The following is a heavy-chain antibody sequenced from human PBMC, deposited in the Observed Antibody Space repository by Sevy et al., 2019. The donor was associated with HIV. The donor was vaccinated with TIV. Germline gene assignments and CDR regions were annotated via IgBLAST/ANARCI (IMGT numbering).Heavy chain of an antibody. CDR1: GFTFKNFG. D-gene: IGHD4-17*01. CDR3: VKGPHPAVTTSYGMDV. CDR2: IRYDGSTK. J-gene: IGHJ6*02. V-gene: IGHV3-30*02. Sequence: GGSLRLPCAASGFTFKNFGMHWVRQAPGKGLEWVTFIRYDGSTKYYADSVRGRFTISRDNSKRTLYLQMNSLRPADTAVYYCVKGPHPAVTTSYGMDVWGQGTTVTVSS.